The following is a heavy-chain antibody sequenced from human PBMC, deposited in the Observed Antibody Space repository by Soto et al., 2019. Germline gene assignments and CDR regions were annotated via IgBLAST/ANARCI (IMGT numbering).Heavy chain of an antibody. V-gene: IGHV3-23*01. CDR3: AKALTLYYYDSSGYYCPFDY. CDR1: GFTFSSYA. D-gene: IGHD3-22*01. Sequence: PGGSLRLSGAASGFTFSSYAMSWVRQAPGKGLEWVSAISGSGGSTYYADSVKGRFTISRDNSKNTLYLQMNSLRAEDTAVYYCAKALTLYYYDSSGYYCPFDYWGQGTLVTVSS. CDR2: ISGSGGST. J-gene: IGHJ4*02.